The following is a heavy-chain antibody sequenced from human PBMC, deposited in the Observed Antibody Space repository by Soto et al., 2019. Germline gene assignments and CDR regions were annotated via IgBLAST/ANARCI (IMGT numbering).Heavy chain of an antibody. Sequence: GGSLRLSCAASGSIFMNFGTYWVRQAPGKGREWVAAIYTDVHTKEYADSVKDRSTVSRDNSKYILYLQMDSPSAEDTAIYYCTTWQGSINFDNWGQGTLVTVSS. CDR2: IYTDVHTK. CDR1: GSIFMNFG. J-gene: IGHJ4*02. D-gene: IGHD2-15*01. V-gene: IGHV3-30*12. CDR3: TTWQGSINFDN.